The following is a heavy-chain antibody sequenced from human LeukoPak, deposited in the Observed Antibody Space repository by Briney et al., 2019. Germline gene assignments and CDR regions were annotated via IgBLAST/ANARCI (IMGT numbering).Heavy chain of an antibody. CDR1: GYTFTNYD. CDR2: MNPNSGNT. J-gene: IGHJ6*02. Sequence: GASVKVSCKASGYTFTNYDINWVRQATGQGLEWMGWMNPNSGNTGYAQKFQGRVTVTRNTSISTAYMELSSLRSEDTAVYYCARGGRGRYYYGMDVWGQGTTVTVSS. CDR3: ARGGRGRYYYGMDV. V-gene: IGHV1-8*01.